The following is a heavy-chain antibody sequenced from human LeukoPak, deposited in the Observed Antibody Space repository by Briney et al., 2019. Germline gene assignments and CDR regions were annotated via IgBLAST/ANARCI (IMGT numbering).Heavy chain of an antibody. CDR2: INPDGSER. CDR1: GFSFSSFW. D-gene: IGHD2-21*01. J-gene: IGHJ4*02. Sequence: PGGSLRLSCAASGFSFSSFWMSWVRQAPGKGLEWVAKINPDGSERYYVGSVKGRFTISRDNPKNSLFLVMNSLSAEDTAVYYCAKFAWSGLDYWGQGKLVTVSS. V-gene: IGHV3-7*01. CDR3: AKFAWSGLDY.